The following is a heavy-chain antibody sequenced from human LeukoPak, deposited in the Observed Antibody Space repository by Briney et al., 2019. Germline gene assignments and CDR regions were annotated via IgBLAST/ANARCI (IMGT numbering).Heavy chain of an antibody. Sequence: SETLSLTCTVSGGSISSSSYYWGWIRQPPGKGLEWIGSIYYSGSTYYNPSLKSRVTISVDTSKNQFSLKLSSVTAADTAVYYCARVGYCSGGSCFHYFDYWGQGTLVTVSS. V-gene: IGHV4-39*07. D-gene: IGHD2-15*01. CDR2: IYYSGST. CDR3: ARVGYCSGGSCFHYFDY. J-gene: IGHJ4*02. CDR1: GGSISSSSYY.